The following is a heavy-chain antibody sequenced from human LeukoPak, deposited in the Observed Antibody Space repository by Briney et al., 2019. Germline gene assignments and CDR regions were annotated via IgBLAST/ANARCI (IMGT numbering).Heavy chain of an antibody. D-gene: IGHD2-8*01. CDR2: ISHRGNT. CDR3: ARLYEGKRPPDY. V-gene: IGHV4-39*01. CDR1: GDSLNIGSYY. Sequence: PSETLSLTCTVSGDSLNIGSYYWGWIRQPPGKGLEWFGSISHRGNTYYNPSLRSRVTISVDTSKNQLSLKLTSVTAADKAVYYCARLYEGKRPPDYWGQGTLVTVSS. J-gene: IGHJ4*02.